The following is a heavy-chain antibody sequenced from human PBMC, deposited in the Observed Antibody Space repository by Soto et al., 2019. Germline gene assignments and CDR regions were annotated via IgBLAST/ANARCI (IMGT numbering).Heavy chain of an antibody. Sequence: SVKVSCKASGGTFSSYAISWVRQAPGQGLEWMGGIIPIFGTANYAQKFQGRVTITADESTSTAYMELSSLRSEDTAVYYCASGSGRELPNLVWYLKHSGQGALVTVYS. CDR2: IIPIFGTA. CDR3: ASGSGRELPNLVWYLKH. CDR1: GGTFSSYA. V-gene: IGHV1-69*13. J-gene: IGHJ1*01. D-gene: IGHD1-26*01.